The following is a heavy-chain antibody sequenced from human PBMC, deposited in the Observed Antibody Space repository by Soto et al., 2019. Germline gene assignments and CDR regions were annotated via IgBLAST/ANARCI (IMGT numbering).Heavy chain of an antibody. J-gene: IGHJ6*02. V-gene: IGHV3-33*01. CDR3: ARWAYDFWSGYSDYYYGMDD. D-gene: IGHD3-3*01. CDR2: IWYDGSNK. CDR1: GFTFSSYG. Sequence: GGSLRLSCAASGFTFSSYGMHWVRQAPGKGLEWVAVIWYDGSNKYYADSVKGRFTISRDNSKNTLYLQMNSLRAEDTAVYYCARWAYDFWSGYSDYYYGMDDWGQGTTVTVSS.